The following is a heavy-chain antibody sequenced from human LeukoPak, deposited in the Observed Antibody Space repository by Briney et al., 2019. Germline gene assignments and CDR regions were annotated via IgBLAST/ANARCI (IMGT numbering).Heavy chain of an antibody. D-gene: IGHD6-13*01. Sequence: GGSLRLSCAASGFTFSSYTMNWVRQAPGKGLEWVSYISSSSGTIYYADSVKGRFTISRDNAKNSLYLQMNSLRAEDTAVYYCTRVTGYSSSWGAFDIWGQGTMVTVSS. CDR3: TRVTGYSSSWGAFDI. J-gene: IGHJ3*02. V-gene: IGHV3-48*04. CDR1: GFTFSSYT. CDR2: ISSSSGTI.